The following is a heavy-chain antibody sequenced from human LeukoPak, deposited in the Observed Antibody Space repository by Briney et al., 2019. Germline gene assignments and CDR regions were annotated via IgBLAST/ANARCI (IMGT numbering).Heavy chain of an antibody. V-gene: IGHV4-34*01. D-gene: IGHD4-17*01. Sequence: SETLSLTCAVYGGSFSGYYWSWIRQPPGKGLEWIGEINHSGSTNYNPSLKSRVTISVDTSKNQFSLKLSSVTAADTAVYYCARDYGDYEGAFDIWGQGTMVTVSS. J-gene: IGHJ3*02. CDR3: ARDYGDYEGAFDI. CDR2: INHSGST. CDR1: GGSFSGYY.